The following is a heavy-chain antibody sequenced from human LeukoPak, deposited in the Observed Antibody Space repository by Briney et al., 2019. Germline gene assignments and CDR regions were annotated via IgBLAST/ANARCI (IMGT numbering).Heavy chain of an antibody. J-gene: IGHJ5*02. CDR2: IYYSGST. Sequence: SETLSLTRTVSGGSISSYYWSWIRQPPGKGLEWNGYIYYSGSTNYNPSLKSRVTISVDTSKNQFSLKLSSVTAADTAVYYGAREEWLWIQPKGFDPWGQGTLVTVSS. D-gene: IGHD5-18*01. CDR3: AREEWLWIQPKGFDP. V-gene: IGHV4-59*01. CDR1: GGSISSYY.